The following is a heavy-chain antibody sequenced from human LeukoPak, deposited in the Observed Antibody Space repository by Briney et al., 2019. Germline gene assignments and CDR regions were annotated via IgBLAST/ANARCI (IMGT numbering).Heavy chain of an antibody. CDR3: ARHGHCTNGVCYSNYYYYMDV. Sequence: GESLKISCKGSGYSFTSYWIGRVRQMPGKGLERMGIIYPDDSDTRYSPSFEGQVIISVDKSISTAYLQWSSLKASDTATYYCARHGHCTNGVCYSNYYYYMDVWGKGTTVTVSS. CDR1: GYSFTSYW. V-gene: IGHV5-51*01. CDR2: IYPDDSDT. D-gene: IGHD2-8*01. J-gene: IGHJ6*03.